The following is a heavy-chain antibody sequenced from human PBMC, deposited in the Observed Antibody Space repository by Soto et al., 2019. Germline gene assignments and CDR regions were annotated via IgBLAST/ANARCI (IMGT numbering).Heavy chain of an antibody. CDR2: IVVGSGNT. J-gene: IGHJ6*02. V-gene: IGHV1-58*01. Sequence: SVKVSCKASGFTFTSSAVQWVRQARGQRLEWIGWIVVGSGNTNYAQKLQERVTITRDMSTSTAYMELSSLRSEDAAVYYCAAEYCSSTSCYTYYYYGMDVWGQGTTVTVSS. CDR3: AAEYCSSTSCYTYYYYGMDV. D-gene: IGHD2-2*02. CDR1: GFTFTSSA.